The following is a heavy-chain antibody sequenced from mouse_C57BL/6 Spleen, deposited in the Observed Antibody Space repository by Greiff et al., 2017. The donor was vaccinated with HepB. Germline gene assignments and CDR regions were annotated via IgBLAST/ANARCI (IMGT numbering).Heavy chain of an antibody. CDR3: AGYYYGREDYFDY. CDR1: GFTFTDYY. J-gene: IGHJ2*01. V-gene: IGHV7-3*01. Sequence: EVMLVESGGGLVQPGGSLSLSCAASGFTFTDYYMSWVRQPPGKALEWLGFIRNKANGYTTEYSASVKGRFTISRDNSQSILYLQMNALRAEDSATYYCAGYYYGREDYFDYWGQGTTLTVSS. CDR2: IRNKANGYTT. D-gene: IGHD1-1*01.